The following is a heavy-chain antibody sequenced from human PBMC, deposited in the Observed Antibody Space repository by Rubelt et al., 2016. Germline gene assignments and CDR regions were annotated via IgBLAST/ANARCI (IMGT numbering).Heavy chain of an antibody. J-gene: IGHJ5*02. CDR3: ARHVVLIAAAGMESWFDP. D-gene: IGHD6-13*01. CDR1: GGSISSYY. V-gene: IGHV4-59*08. Sequence: QVQLQESGPGLVKPSETLSLTCTVSGGSISSYYWSWIRQPPGKGLEWIGYIYYSGRTNSNPSLLKSRVTISLDRSMIQFSLKLSSVSAAETAVYYCARHVVLIAAAGMESWFDPWGQGTLVTVSS. CDR2: IYYSGRT.